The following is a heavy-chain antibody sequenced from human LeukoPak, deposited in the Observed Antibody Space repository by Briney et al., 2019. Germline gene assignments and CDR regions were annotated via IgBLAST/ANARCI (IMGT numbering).Heavy chain of an antibody. V-gene: IGHV1-69*01. CDR2: IIPIFGTV. J-gene: IGHJ4*02. CDR3: AREPYDSSGHYFY. Sequence: SVKVSCKASGGTFSSYAISWVRQAPGQGLEWMGGIIPIFGTVNYAQKFQGRVTITADESTSTAYMELSSLRSEDTAVYYCAREPYDSSGHYFYWGQGTLVTVSS. D-gene: IGHD3-22*01. CDR1: GGTFSSYA.